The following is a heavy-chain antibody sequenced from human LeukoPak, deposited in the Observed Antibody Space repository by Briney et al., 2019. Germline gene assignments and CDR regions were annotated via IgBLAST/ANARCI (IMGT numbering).Heavy chain of an antibody. D-gene: IGHD4/OR15-4a*01. CDR2: FDPEDGKT. J-gene: IGHJ4*02. Sequence: ASVKVSCKVSGYGLTELSVHWVRQAPGEGLEWMGGFDPEDGKTIYAHKFQGRVTMTDDTSTDTAYMDLNSLRAEDTAVYYCARRAGAYSHPYDYWGQGTLVTVSS. CDR1: GYGLTELS. CDR3: ARRAGAYSHPYDY. V-gene: IGHV1-24*01.